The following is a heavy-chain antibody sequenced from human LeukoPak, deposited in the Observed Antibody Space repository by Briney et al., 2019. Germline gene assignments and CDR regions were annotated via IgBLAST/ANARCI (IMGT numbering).Heavy chain of an antibody. J-gene: IGHJ4*02. V-gene: IGHV1-8*01. CDR2: MNPNSGNT. CDR3: ARANYYGSGKNDLDY. D-gene: IGHD3-10*01. Sequence: GASVKVSCTASGYTFTTYDINWVRQATGQGLEWMGWMNPNSGNTGYAQKFQGRVTMTRNTSMSTAYMELNSLRSEDTAVYYCARANYYGSGKNDLDYWGQGTLVTVSS. CDR1: GYTFTTYD.